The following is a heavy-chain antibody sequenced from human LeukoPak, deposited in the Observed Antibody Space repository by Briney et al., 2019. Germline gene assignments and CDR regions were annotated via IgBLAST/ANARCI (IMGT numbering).Heavy chain of an antibody. Sequence: PGGSLRLSCAASGFTFSSYWMSWVRQAPGKGLEWVANIKQDGSEKYYVDSVKGRFTISRDNAKNSLYLQMNSLRAEDTAVYYCARVIYDFWSGYQDYWGQGALVTVSS. D-gene: IGHD3-3*01. CDR2: IKQDGSEK. CDR1: GFTFSSYW. V-gene: IGHV3-7*01. CDR3: ARVIYDFWSGYQDY. J-gene: IGHJ4*02.